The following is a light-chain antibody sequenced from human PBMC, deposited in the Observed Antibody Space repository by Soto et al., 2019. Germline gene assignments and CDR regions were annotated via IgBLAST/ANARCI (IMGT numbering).Light chain of an antibody. CDR3: SSYTSSSHYV. Sequence: QSALTQSASVSGSPGQSITISCTGTSSDVGGYNYVSWYQQHPGKAPKLMIYEVSNRPSGVSNRFSGSKSGNTASLTISGLQAEDEADYYCSSYTSSSHYVFGTGTKLTVL. CDR1: SSDVGGYNY. V-gene: IGLV2-14*01. CDR2: EVS. J-gene: IGLJ1*01.